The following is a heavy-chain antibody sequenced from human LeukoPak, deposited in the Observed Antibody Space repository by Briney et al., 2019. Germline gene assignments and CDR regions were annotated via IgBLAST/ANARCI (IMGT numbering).Heavy chain of an antibody. CDR1: GFTFSSYA. CDR2: ISYDGSNK. CDR3: ASKGLPYDY. V-gene: IGHV3-30-3*01. Sequence: GGSLRLSCAASGFTFSSYAMHWVRQAPGKGLEWVAVISYDGSNKYYADSVKGRFTISRDNSKNTLYLQMNSLRAEDTAVYYCASKGLPYDYWSQGTLVTVSS. J-gene: IGHJ4*02.